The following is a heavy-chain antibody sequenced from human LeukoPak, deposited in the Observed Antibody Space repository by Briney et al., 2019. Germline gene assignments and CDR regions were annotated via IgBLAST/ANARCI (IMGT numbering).Heavy chain of an antibody. Sequence: GRSLRLSCAASGFTFSSYSMNWVRQAPGKGLEWVSSISSSSSYIYYADSVKGRFTISRDNAKNSLYLQMNSLRAEDTAVYYCARDLYGSGSFYHGMDVWGQGTTVTVSS. CDR1: GFTFSSYS. CDR3: ARDLYGSGSFYHGMDV. J-gene: IGHJ6*02. CDR2: ISSSSSYI. D-gene: IGHD3-10*01. V-gene: IGHV3-21*01.